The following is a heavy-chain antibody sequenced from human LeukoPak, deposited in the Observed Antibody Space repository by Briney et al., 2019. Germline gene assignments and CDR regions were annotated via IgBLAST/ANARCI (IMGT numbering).Heavy chain of an antibody. CDR1: GGSISSSSYY. J-gene: IGHJ6*03. CDR3: ARDQSAHYYYYMDV. CDR2: IYTSGST. Sequence: PSETLSLTCTVSGGSISSSSYYWSWIRQPAGKGLEWIGRIYTSGSTNYNPSLKSRVTMSVDTSKNQFSLKLSSVTAADTAVYYCARDQSAHYYYYMDVWGKGTTVTVSS. V-gene: IGHV4-61*02.